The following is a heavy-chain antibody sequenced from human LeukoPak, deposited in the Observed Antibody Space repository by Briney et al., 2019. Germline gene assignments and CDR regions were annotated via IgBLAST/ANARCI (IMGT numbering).Heavy chain of an antibody. J-gene: IGHJ4*02. Sequence: PSETLSLTCTVSGGSISSYYWSWIRQPPGKGLEWIGYIYYSGSTNYNPSLKSRVTISVDTSKNQFSLKLSSVTAADTAVYYCAVGELAYSSSWYGGIDYWGQGTLVTVSS. CDR1: GGSISSYY. CDR3: AVGELAYSSSWYGGIDY. D-gene: IGHD6-13*01. CDR2: IYYSGST. V-gene: IGHV4-59*01.